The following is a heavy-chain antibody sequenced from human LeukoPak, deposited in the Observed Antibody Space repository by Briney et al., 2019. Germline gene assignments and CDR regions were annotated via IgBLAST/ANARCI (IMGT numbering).Heavy chain of an antibody. V-gene: IGHV1-18*01. D-gene: IGHD5-12*01. CDR3: ARDSPGVATGMDV. Sequence: ASVKVSCKASGYTFTSYGISWVRQAPGQGLEWMGWISAYNGNTNYAQKLQGRVTMTTDTSTSTAYIELRSLRSDDTAVYYCARDSPGVATGMDVWGKGTTVTVSS. CDR2: ISAYNGNT. J-gene: IGHJ6*03. CDR1: GYTFTSYG.